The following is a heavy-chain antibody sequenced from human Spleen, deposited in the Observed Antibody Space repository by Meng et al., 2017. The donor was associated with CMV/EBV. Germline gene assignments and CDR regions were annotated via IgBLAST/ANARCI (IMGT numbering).Heavy chain of an antibody. V-gene: IGHV4-4*02. CDR3: ASLVPAAATGWFDP. D-gene: IGHD2-2*01. J-gene: IGHJ5*02. CDR2: IYHSGST. Sequence: SETLSLTCAVSGGSISSSNWWSWVRQPPGKGLEWIGEIYHSGSTNYNPSLKSRVTISVDKSKNQFSLKLSSVTAADTAVYYCASLVPAAATGWFDPWGQGTLVTVSS. CDR1: GGSISSSNW.